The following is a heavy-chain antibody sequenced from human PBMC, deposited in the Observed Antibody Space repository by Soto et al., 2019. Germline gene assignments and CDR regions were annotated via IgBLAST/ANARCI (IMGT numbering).Heavy chain of an antibody. J-gene: IGHJ4*02. D-gene: IGHD2-8*01. CDR1: GGSFSGHY. CDR3: ARDGVYCTNGVCSGDYFDY. Sequence: SETLSLTCAVYGGSFSGHYWSWIRQPPGKGLEWIGEINHSGSTNYNPSLKSRVTISVDTSKNQFSLKLSSVTAADTAVYYCARDGVYCTNGVCSGDYFDYWGQGTLVTVSS. CDR2: INHSGST. V-gene: IGHV4-34*01.